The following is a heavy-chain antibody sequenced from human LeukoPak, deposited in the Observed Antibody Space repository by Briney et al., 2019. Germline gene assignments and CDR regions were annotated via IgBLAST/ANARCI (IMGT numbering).Heavy chain of an antibody. CDR1: GFTVSSNY. CDR3: ARGPNYYDSSGYYY. J-gene: IGHJ4*02. V-gene: IGHV4-34*01. Sequence: PGGSLRLSCAASGFTVSSNYMTWVRQPPGKGLEWIGEINHSGSTNYSPSLKSRVTISVDTSKNQFSLKLSSVTAADTAVYYCARGPNYYDSSGYYYWGQGTLVTVSS. D-gene: IGHD3-22*01. CDR2: INHSGST.